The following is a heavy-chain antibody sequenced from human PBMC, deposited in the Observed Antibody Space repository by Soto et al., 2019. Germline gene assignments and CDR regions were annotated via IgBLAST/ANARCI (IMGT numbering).Heavy chain of an antibody. Sequence: PSETLSLTCTVSGGSISSYYWSWIRQPPGKGLEWIGDIYYSGSTNYNPSLKSRVTISVDTSKNQFSLKLTSVTAADTAVYYCARGRAAVEDFDYWGQGTLVTVSS. D-gene: IGHD6-13*01. CDR1: GGSISSYY. CDR3: ARGRAAVEDFDY. J-gene: IGHJ4*02. V-gene: IGHV4-59*01. CDR2: IYYSGST.